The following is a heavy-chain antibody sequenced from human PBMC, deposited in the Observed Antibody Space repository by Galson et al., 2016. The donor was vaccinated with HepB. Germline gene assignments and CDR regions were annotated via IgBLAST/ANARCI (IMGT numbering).Heavy chain of an antibody. CDR2: ISYDVSHK. CDR1: GFTFRRFS. Sequence: SLRLSCAVSGFTFRRFSMQWVRQAPGKRLEWLAIISYDVSHKYYTDSVKGRFAISRDNSKNTLYLQMNSLRAEDTAVYYCASVKDEYNSGWNVNDYWGQGILVTVSS. V-gene: IGHV3-30*09. CDR3: ASVKDEYNSGWNVNDY. D-gene: IGHD5-12*01. J-gene: IGHJ4*02.